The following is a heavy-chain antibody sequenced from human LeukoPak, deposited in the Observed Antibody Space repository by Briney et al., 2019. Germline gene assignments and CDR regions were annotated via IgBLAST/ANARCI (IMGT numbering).Heavy chain of an antibody. J-gene: IGHJ5*02. V-gene: IGHV4-31*03. CDR2: IYYSGST. D-gene: IGHD3-3*01. CDR1: GGSISSGGYY. Sequence: SETLSLTCTVSGGSISSGGYYWSWIRQHPGKGLEWIGYIYYSGSTYYNPSLKSRVTISVDTSKNQFSLKLSSVTAADTAVYCCARATYYGHWFDPWGQGTLVTVSS. CDR3: ARATYYGHWFDP.